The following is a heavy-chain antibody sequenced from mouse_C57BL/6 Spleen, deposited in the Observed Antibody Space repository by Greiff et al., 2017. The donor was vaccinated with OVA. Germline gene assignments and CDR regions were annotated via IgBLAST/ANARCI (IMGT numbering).Heavy chain of an antibody. J-gene: IGHJ3*01. V-gene: IGHV5-16*01. Sequence: EVKLMESEGGLVQPGSSMKLSCTASGFTFSDYYMAWVRQVPERGLEWVANINYDGSSTYYLDSLKSRFIISRDNAKNILYLQMSSLKSEDTATYYCARASDGYSWFAYWGKGTLVTVSA. CDR2: INYDGSST. D-gene: IGHD2-3*01. CDR3: ARASDGYSWFAY. CDR1: GFTFSDYY.